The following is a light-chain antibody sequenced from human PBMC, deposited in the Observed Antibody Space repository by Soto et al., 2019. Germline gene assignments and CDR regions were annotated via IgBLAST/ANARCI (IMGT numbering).Light chain of an antibody. Sequence: DIQMTQSPSTLSASVGDRVTITCRASQSISSWLAWYQQKPGKAPKLLIYEASSLEDGAPSRFSGSGSGTEFTLTISSLQPDDFATYYCQHYNGYPYTFGQGTTLEIK. CDR3: QHYNGYPYT. CDR2: EAS. J-gene: IGKJ2*01. V-gene: IGKV1-5*03. CDR1: QSISSW.